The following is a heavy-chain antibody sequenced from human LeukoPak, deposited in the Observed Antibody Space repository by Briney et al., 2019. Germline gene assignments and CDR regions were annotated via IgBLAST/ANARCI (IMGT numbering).Heavy chain of an antibody. D-gene: IGHD3-10*01. V-gene: IGHV3-48*04. CDR3: ARDPELLWFGELLWGPDAFDI. Sequence: GGSLRLSCAASGFTFSSYSMNWVRQAPGKGLEWVSYISSSSSTIYYADSVKGRFTISRDNAKNSLYLQMNSLRAEDTAVYYCARDPELLWFGELLWGPDAFDIWGQGTMVTVSS. CDR2: ISSSSSTI. CDR1: GFTFSSYS. J-gene: IGHJ3*02.